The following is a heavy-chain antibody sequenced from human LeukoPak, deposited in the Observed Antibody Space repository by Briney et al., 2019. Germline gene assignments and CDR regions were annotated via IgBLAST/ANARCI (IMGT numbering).Heavy chain of an antibody. CDR1: GYTFTSYD. Sequence: EASVKVSCKASGYTFTSYDINWVRQATGQGLEWMGWMNPNSGNTGYAQKFQGRVTMTTDTSTTTAYMELRSLRSDDTAVYYCARRGYPVYYYYMDVWGKGTTVTISS. V-gene: IGHV1-8*01. CDR2: MNPNSGNT. J-gene: IGHJ6*03. D-gene: IGHD5-12*01. CDR3: ARRGYPVYYYYMDV.